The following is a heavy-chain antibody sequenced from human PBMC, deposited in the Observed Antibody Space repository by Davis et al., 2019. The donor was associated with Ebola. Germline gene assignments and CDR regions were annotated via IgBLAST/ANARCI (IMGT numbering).Heavy chain of an antibody. CDR1: GYSFTSYW. V-gene: IGHV5-51*01. CDR3: ARLKSSSWQHWYFDL. D-gene: IGHD6-13*01. CDR2: IYPGDSDT. Sequence: GESLKISCQASGYSFTSYWIGWVRQMPGKGLEWMGLIYPGDSDTRYSPSFQGQVTISADKSISTAYLQWSSLKASDTAMYYCARLKSSSWQHWYFDLWGRGTLVTVSS. J-gene: IGHJ2*01.